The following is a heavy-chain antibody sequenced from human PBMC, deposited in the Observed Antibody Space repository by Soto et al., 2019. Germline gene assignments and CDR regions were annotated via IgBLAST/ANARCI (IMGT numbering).Heavy chain of an antibody. Sequence: QPQLQESGPGLVKPSETLSLNCTVSGASVSSSTYYWGWIRQPPGKGLEWIGSIYYSGSTYYNPSLKSRVTISVDMSKNQFSLKLSSVTAADTAVYFCARHTADQLLYLLWFDPWGQGTLVTVSS. CDR2: IYYSGST. CDR3: ARHTADQLLYLLWFDP. CDR1: GASVSSSTYY. D-gene: IGHD2-2*02. V-gene: IGHV4-39*01. J-gene: IGHJ5*02.